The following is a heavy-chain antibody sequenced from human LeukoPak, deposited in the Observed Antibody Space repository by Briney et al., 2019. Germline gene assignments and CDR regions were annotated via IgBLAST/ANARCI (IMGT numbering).Heavy chain of an antibody. CDR3: ATLKPITMIVVVITPGYYFDY. J-gene: IGHJ4*02. D-gene: IGHD3-22*01. Sequence: DPEDGETIYAQKFQGTVTMTQHTSTDTAYMELSSLRSEDTAVYYCATLKPITMIVVVITPGYYFDYWGQGTLVTVSS. CDR2: DPEDGET. V-gene: IGHV1-24*01.